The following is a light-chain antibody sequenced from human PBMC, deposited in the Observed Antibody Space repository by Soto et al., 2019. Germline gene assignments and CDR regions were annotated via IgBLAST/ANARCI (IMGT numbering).Light chain of an antibody. V-gene: IGKV1-5*01. CDR2: NAS. J-gene: IGKJ1*01. CDR1: QSISSW. CDR3: QQYNNYSRRT. Sequence: DIQMTQSPSTLSASVGDGVTITCRASQSISSWLAWYQQKPGKAPKLLIYNASTLQSGVPSRFSGSGSGTEFTLTISSLQPDGFATYYCQQYNNYSRRTFGQGTKVDIK.